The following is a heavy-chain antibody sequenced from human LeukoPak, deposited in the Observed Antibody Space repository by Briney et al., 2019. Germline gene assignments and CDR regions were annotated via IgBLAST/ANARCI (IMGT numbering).Heavy chain of an antibody. CDR3: ASSSGWEYYFDY. CDR1: GFTFSDYY. CDR2: ISSSGSTR. J-gene: IGHJ4*02. D-gene: IGHD1-26*01. Sequence: GESLRLSCAASGFTFSDYYMSWIRQAPGKGLEWVSYISSSGSTRYYVDSVKGRFTISRDNAKNSLYLQMNSLRAEDTAVYYCASSSGWEYYFDYWGQGTLVTVSS. V-gene: IGHV3-11*01.